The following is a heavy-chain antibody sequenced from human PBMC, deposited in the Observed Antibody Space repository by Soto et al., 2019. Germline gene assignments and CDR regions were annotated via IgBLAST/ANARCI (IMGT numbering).Heavy chain of an antibody. V-gene: IGHV1-3*01. CDR2: INAGNGNT. J-gene: IGHJ3*02. CDR3: ARPPSRNDAFDI. CDR1: GYTFTSYA. Sequence: GASVKVSCKASGYTFTSYAMHWVRQAPGQRLEWMGWINAGNGNTKYSQKFQGRVTITRDTSASTAYMELSSLRSEDTAVYYCARPPSRNDAFDIWGQGTMVTVSS.